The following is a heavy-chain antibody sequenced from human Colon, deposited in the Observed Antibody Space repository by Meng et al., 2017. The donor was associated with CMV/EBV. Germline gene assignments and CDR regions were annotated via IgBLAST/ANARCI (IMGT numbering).Heavy chain of an antibody. Sequence: GESLKISCAASGFSFSNYAMNWVRQAPGKGLEYVSSITTSGDYVFYADSVKGRFIISRDNAKNLLSLQMDSLTAEDTAVYYCAKGRGDCSSTSCYKGYWGQGTLVTVSS. V-gene: IGHV3-21*04. D-gene: IGHD2-2*02. CDR3: AKGRGDCSSTSCYKGY. J-gene: IGHJ4*02. CDR2: ITTSGDYV. CDR1: GFSFSNYA.